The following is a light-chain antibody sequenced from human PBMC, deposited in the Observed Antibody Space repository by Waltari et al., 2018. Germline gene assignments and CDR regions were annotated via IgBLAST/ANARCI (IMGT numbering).Light chain of an antibody. Sequence: ETVLTQSPGTLSLSPGERATLSCRASQSISGSYLAWYQRKPGQAPRLLIYGASSRATGIPDRFGGSGSGTDFTLTISRLEPEDFAVYYCQQYSTSPPYTFGQGTKLEIK. CDR1: QSISGSY. V-gene: IGKV3-20*01. CDR3: QQYSTSPPYT. CDR2: GAS. J-gene: IGKJ2*01.